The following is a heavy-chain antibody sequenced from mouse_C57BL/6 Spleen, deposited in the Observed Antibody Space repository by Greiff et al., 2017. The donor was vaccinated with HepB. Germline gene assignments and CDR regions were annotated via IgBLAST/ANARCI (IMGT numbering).Heavy chain of an antibody. CDR1: GFSLTSYG. CDR3: AKNDRTGTDFAY. CDR2: IWSGGST. J-gene: IGHJ3*01. V-gene: IGHV2-4*01. D-gene: IGHD4-1*01. Sequence: VKLVESGPGLVQPSQSLSITCTVSGFSLTSYGVHWVRQPPGKGLEWLGVIWSGGSTDYNAAFISRLSISKDNSKSQVFFKMNSLQADDTAIYYCAKNDRTGTDFAYWGQGTLVTVSA.